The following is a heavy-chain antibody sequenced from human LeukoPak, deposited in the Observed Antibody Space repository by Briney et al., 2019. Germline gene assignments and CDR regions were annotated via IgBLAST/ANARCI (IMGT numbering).Heavy chain of an antibody. D-gene: IGHD6-13*01. Sequence: GGSLRLSCAASGFVLSNYAMSWVRQAPGKGLEWVSTISASGSRTYYTDSVKGRFSISRDNSRNTMYLQMNSLRAEDTAIYYCAKHPQGAAGAHFDYRGQGTLVTVSS. CDR2: ISASGSRT. V-gene: IGHV3-23*01. J-gene: IGHJ4*02. CDR3: AKHPQGAAGAHFDY. CDR1: GFVLSNYA.